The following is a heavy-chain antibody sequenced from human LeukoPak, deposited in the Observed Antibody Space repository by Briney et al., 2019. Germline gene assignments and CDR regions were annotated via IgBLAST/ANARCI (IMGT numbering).Heavy chain of an antibody. CDR1: GYTFTSYG. D-gene: IGHD3-9*01. Sequence: GASVKVSCKASGYTFTSYGISWVRQAPGQGLEWMGWISAYNGNTNYAQKLQGRVTMTTDTSTSTAYMELRSLRSDDTAVYYCARGPYYDILTGYYPDYYYYYGMDVWGQGTTVTVSS. CDR3: ARGPYYDILTGYYPDYYYYYGMDV. CDR2: ISAYNGNT. V-gene: IGHV1-18*01. J-gene: IGHJ6*02.